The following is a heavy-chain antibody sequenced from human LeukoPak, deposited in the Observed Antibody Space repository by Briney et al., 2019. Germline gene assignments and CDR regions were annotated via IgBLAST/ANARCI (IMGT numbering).Heavy chain of an antibody. CDR1: GGSFNGYY. CDR3: AKSNGYGLVDI. V-gene: IGHV4-34*01. CDR2: INHSGST. Sequence: SETLSPTCAVYGGSFNGYYWSWIRQPPGKGLEWIGEINHSGSTNYNPSLKSRVTISVDTSKNQFSLKLNSVTAADTAVYYCAKSNGYGLVDIWGQGTMVTVSS. J-gene: IGHJ3*02. D-gene: IGHD3-10*01.